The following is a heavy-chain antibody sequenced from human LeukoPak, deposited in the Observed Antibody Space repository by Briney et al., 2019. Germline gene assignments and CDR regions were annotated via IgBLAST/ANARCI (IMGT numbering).Heavy chain of an antibody. CDR1: GFSFSRYW. CDR2: IKLDGSEQ. Sequence: PGGSLRLSCAASGFSFSRYWMYWVRQAPGKGLEWVASIKLDGSEQYYVDSVKGRFTISRDNAKSSLFLQMNSLRAEDTALYYCARAPARARLDYWGQGTLVTVSS. D-gene: IGHD6-6*01. J-gene: IGHJ4*02. CDR3: ARAPARARLDY. V-gene: IGHV3-7*01.